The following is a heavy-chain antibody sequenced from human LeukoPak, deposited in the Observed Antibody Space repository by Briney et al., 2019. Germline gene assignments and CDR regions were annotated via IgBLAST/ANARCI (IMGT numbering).Heavy chain of an antibody. J-gene: IGHJ4*02. CDR2: IYYSVST. D-gene: IGHD6-13*01. CDR3: ASMYSSSWYYFDN. CDR1: GGSIGSYY. Sequence: SETLSLTCTVSGGSIGSYYWTWIRQPPGRGLEWIGYIYYSVSTNYNPSLKSRVTISLDTSKNQFSLKLDSVTAADTAVHYCASMYSSSWYYFDNWGQGTLVTVSS. V-gene: IGHV4-59*13.